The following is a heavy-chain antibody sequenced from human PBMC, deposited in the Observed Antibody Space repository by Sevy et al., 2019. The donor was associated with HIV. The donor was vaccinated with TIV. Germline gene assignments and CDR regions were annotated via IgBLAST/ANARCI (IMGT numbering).Heavy chain of an antibody. CDR3: AKDVVAVVGDAFDV. D-gene: IGHD2-15*01. Sequence: GGSLRLSCAASGFPFSGFAMNWVRKGQGKGLGWVSAMGDGGGATYFADSVKARFTISRDNSKNTLYLQMDSLRAEETAVYYCAKDVVAVVGDAFDVWGQGTMVTVSS. V-gene: IGHV3-23*01. CDR2: MGDGGGAT. CDR1: GFPFSGFA. J-gene: IGHJ3*01.